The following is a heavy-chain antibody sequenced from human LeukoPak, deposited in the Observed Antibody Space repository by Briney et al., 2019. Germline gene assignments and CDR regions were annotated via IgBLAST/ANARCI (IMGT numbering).Heavy chain of an antibody. CDR1: GYTFTGCY. CDR3: ARVPYVCGSYRPVDY. CDR2: INPNSGGT. V-gene: IGHV1-2*02. Sequence: ASVKVSFKASGYTFTGCYMHWVRQAAGQGLEWMGWINPNSGGTNYAQKFQGRVTMTRDTSISTAYMELSRLRSDDTAVYYCARVPYVCGSYRPVDYWGQGTLVTVSS. J-gene: IGHJ4*02. D-gene: IGHD3-16*02.